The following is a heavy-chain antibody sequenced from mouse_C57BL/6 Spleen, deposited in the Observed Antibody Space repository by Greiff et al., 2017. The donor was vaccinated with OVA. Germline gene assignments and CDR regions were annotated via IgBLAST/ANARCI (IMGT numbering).Heavy chain of an antibody. CDR1: GYTFTDYE. CDR3: TKLGRFAY. V-gene: IGHV1-15*01. CDR2: IDPETGGP. Sequence: VQLQQSGAELVRPGASVTLSCKASGYTFTDYEMHWVKQTPVHGLEWIGAIDPETGGPAYNQKFKGKAILTADKSSSTAYMELRSLTSEDSAVYYCTKLGRFAYWGQGTLVTVSA. D-gene: IGHD4-1*01. J-gene: IGHJ3*01.